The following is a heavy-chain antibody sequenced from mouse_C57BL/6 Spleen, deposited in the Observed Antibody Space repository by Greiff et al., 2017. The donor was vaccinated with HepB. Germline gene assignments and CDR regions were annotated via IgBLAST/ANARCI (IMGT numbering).Heavy chain of an antibody. Sequence: VQLQQPGAELVKPGASVKMSCKASGYTFTSYWITWVKQRPGQGLEWIGDIYPGSGSTNYTEKFKSKATLTVDTSSSTAYMQLSSLTSEDSAVYYCARSDYYGSSYRYFDVWGTGTTVTVSS. D-gene: IGHD1-1*01. CDR1: GYTFTSYW. J-gene: IGHJ1*03. V-gene: IGHV1-55*01. CDR2: IYPGSGST. CDR3: ARSDYYGSSYRYFDV.